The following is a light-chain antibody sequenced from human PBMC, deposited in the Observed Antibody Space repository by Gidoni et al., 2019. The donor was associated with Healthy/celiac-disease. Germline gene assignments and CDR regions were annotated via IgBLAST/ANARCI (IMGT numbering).Light chain of an antibody. CDR3: GTWDSSLSAVV. J-gene: IGLJ2*01. Sequence: QSVLTQPPSVSAAPGKKVTISCSGSSTNIGNNYVSRYQQLPGTAPKLLIYDNNKRPSGIPDRFSGSKSGTSATLGITGLQTGDEADYYCGTWDSSLSAVVFGGGTKLTVL. V-gene: IGLV1-51*01. CDR2: DNN. CDR1: STNIGNNY.